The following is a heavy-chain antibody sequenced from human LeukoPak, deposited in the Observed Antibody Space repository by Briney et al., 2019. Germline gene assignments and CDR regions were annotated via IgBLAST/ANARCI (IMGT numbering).Heavy chain of an antibody. D-gene: IGHD1-14*01. V-gene: IGHV3-53*04. Sequence: GGSLRLSCAASGFTLSDHYMSWVRQAPGKGLEWVSVIYSGGSTYYADSVKGRFTISRHNSKNTLYLQMNSLRAEDTAVYYCARDSTGGYYGMDVWGQGTTVTVSS. CDR1: GFTLSDHY. CDR3: ARDSTGGYYGMDV. J-gene: IGHJ6*02. CDR2: IYSGGST.